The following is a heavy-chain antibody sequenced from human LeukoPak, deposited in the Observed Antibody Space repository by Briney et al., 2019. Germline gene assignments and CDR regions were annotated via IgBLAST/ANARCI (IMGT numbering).Heavy chain of an antibody. V-gene: IGHV3-7*01. CDR3: ARIRGGY. Sequence: GGSLRLSCAASGFTFSSYAMHWVRQAPGKGLEWLANIKEDGSAKHYPDSVKGRFTISRDNAKNSLYLQMDSLRAEDTAIYYCARIRGGYWGQGTLVTVSS. CDR2: IKEDGSAK. D-gene: IGHD3-10*01. J-gene: IGHJ4*02. CDR1: GFTFSSYA.